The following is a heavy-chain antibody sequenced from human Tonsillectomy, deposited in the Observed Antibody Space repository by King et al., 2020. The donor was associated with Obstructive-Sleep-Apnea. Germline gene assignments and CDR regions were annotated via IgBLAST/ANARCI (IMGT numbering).Heavy chain of an antibody. CDR3: ARLEQRGRYFDY. J-gene: IGHJ4*02. CDR1: GFSFSDYY. Sequence: VQLVESGGGLVKPGGSLRLSCAASGFSFSDYYMSWVRQAPGKGLEWVSYISSSARSIYYAHSVKGRFTISRDTAKSSLYLQMNSLRDDDTAVYYCARLEQRGRYFDYWGQGTLVTVSS. CDR2: ISSSARSI. V-gene: IGHV3-11*01. D-gene: IGHD3-3*01.